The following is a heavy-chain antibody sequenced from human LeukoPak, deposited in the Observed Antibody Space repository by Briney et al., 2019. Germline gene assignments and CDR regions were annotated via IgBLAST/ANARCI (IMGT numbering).Heavy chain of an antibody. Sequence: GGSPRLSCAASGFTFSSYWMSWVRQAPGKGLEWVSAISGSGGSTYYADSVKGRFTISRDNSKNTLYLQMNSLRAEDTAVYYCAQGGNYLNNPLFAYCSQGTLVTVSS. D-gene: IGHD5-24*01. J-gene: IGHJ4*02. CDR1: GFTFSSYW. CDR2: ISGSGGST. V-gene: IGHV3-23*01. CDR3: AQGGNYLNNPLFAY.